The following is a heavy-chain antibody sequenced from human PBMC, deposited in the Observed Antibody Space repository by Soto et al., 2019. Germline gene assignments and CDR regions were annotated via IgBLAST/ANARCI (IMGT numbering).Heavy chain of an antibody. Sequence: PSETLSLTCAVYGGSFSGYYWSWIRQPPGKGPEWIGEINHSGSTNYNPSLKSRVTISVDTSKNQFSLKLSSVTAADTAVYYCARGGEGYDYGDYYDYYYYYGMDVWGQGTTVTVSS. CDR3: ARGGEGYDYGDYYDYYYYYGMDV. D-gene: IGHD4-17*01. CDR2: INHSGST. CDR1: GGSFSGYY. J-gene: IGHJ6*02. V-gene: IGHV4-34*01.